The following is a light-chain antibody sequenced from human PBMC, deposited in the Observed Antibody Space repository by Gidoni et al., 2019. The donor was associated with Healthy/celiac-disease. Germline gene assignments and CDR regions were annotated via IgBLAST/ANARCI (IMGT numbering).Light chain of an antibody. J-gene: IGKJ4*01. Sequence: EIVLTQSPATLSLSPGERATLSCRASQSVSSYVAWYQQKPGQAPRLLIYDASNRATGIPARFSGSGSGTDFTLTISSLEPEDFAVYYCQQRSNCPALTFGGXTKVEIK. CDR1: QSVSSY. CDR2: DAS. CDR3: QQRSNCPALT. V-gene: IGKV3-11*01.